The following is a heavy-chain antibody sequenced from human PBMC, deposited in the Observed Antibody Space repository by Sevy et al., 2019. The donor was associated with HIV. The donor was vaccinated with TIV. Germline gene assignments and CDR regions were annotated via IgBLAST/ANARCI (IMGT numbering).Heavy chain of an antibody. J-gene: IGHJ4*02. CDR1: GGTFSSYA. V-gene: IGHV1-69*13. D-gene: IGHD3-10*01. CDR3: ASGDTMVRGVIITFDY. Sequence: ASVKVSCKASGGTFSSYAISWVRQAPGQGLEWMGGIIPIFGTANYAQKFQGRVTITADESTSTAYMELSSLRSEDTAEYYCASGDTMVRGVIITFDYWGQGTLVTVSS. CDR2: IIPIFGTA.